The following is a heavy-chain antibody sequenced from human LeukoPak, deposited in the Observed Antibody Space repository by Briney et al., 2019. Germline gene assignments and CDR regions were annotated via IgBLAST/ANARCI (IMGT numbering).Heavy chain of an antibody. J-gene: IGHJ4*02. CDR3: ARLSPDSSGYSTFDY. D-gene: IGHD3-22*01. Sequence: ASVKVSCKASGGTFSSYAISWVRQAPGQGLEWMGGIIPIFGTANYAQKFQGRVTMTRDMSTSTVYMELSSLRSEDTAVYYCARLSPDSSGYSTFDYWGQGTLVTVSS. V-gene: IGHV1-69*05. CDR2: IIPIFGTA. CDR1: GGTFSSYA.